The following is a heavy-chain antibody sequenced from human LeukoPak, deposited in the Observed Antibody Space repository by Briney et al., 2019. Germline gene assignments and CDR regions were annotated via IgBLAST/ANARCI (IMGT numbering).Heavy chain of an antibody. CDR3: ARGSYYGDYFDY. Sequence: SETLSLTCTVSGGSISSYYWSWIRQPPGKGPEWIGYIYYSGSTNYNPSLKSRVTISVDTSKNQFSLKLSSVTAADTAVYYCARGSYYGDYFDYWGQGTLVTVSS. D-gene: IGHD1-26*01. V-gene: IGHV4-59*01. J-gene: IGHJ4*02. CDR2: IYYSGST. CDR1: GGSISSYY.